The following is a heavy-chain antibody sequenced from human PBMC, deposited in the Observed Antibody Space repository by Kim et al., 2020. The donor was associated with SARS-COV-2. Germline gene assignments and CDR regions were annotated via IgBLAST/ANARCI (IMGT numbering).Heavy chain of an antibody. Sequence: TNYAQKLQGRVTMTTDTSTSTAYMELRSLRSDDTAVYYCARASSWYYFDYWGQGTLVTVSS. D-gene: IGHD6-13*01. CDR3: ARASSWYYFDY. J-gene: IGHJ4*02. V-gene: IGHV1-18*01. CDR2: T.